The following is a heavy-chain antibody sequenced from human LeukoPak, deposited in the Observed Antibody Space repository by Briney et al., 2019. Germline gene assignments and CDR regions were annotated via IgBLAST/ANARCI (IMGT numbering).Heavy chain of an antibody. CDR2: INHSGST. D-gene: IGHD1-26*01. Sequence: SETLSLTCAVYGGSFSGCYWSWIRQPPGKGLEWIGEINHSGSTNYNPSLKSRVTISVDTSKNQFSLKLSSVTAADTAVYYCARGELPDYWGQGTLVTVSS. V-gene: IGHV4-34*01. CDR1: GGSFSGCY. CDR3: ARGELPDY. J-gene: IGHJ4*02.